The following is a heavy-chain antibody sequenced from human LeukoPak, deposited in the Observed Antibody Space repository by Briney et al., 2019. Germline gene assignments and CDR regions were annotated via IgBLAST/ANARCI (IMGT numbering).Heavy chain of an antibody. V-gene: IGHV4-34*01. CDR2: INPSGST. D-gene: IGHD3-22*01. Sequence: SETLSLTCAVYGGSFSGYHWTWVRQSPGKGLEWIGDINPSGSTYYNPSLKSRLTISVDTSKNQFSLKLRSVTAADTAVYYCARGRHDITMIVVVMTSVSYYLDVWGKGTTVTVS. CDR3: ARGRHDITMIVVVMTSVSYYLDV. CDR1: GGSFSGYH. J-gene: IGHJ6*03.